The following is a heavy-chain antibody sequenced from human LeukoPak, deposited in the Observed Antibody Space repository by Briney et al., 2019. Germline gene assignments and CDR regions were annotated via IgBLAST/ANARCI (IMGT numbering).Heavy chain of an antibody. CDR3: ARSYYDSSGYYYFDY. D-gene: IGHD3-22*01. CDR1: GYTFTSYG. Sequence: SVKVSCKASGYTFTSYGISWVRQAPGQGLEWMGWISAYNGNTNYAQKLQGRVTMTTDTSTSTAYMELRSLRSDDTAVYYCARSYYDSSGYYYFDYWGQGTLVTVSS. J-gene: IGHJ4*02. V-gene: IGHV1-18*01. CDR2: ISAYNGNT.